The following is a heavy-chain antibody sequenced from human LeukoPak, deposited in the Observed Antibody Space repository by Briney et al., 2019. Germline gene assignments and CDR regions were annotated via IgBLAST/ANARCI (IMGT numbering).Heavy chain of an antibody. CDR3: AKVGTAMVLWYFDL. CDR1: GFTFSSYA. J-gene: IGHJ2*01. Sequence: GGSLRLSCTASGFTFSSYAMTWVRQAPGKGLEWVSAISDRGDKTHYADSVKGRFTISRDNSKNTLYLQMNSLRAEDTAVYYCAKVGTAMVLWYFDLWGRGTLVTVSS. V-gene: IGHV3-23*01. CDR2: ISDRGDKT. D-gene: IGHD5-18*01.